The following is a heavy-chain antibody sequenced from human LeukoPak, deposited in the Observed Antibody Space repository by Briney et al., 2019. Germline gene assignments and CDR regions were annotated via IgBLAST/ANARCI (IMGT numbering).Heavy chain of an antibody. CDR1: GYTFTSYD. Sequence: GASVKVSCKASGYTFTSYDINWVRQATGQGLEWMGWMNPNSGNTGYAQKFQGRVTMTRNTSISTAYMELSSLRSEDTAVYYCAREYSSSWGYYYYMDVWGKGTTVTVSS. CDR3: AREYSSSWGYYYYMDV. D-gene: IGHD6-13*01. CDR2: MNPNSGNT. J-gene: IGHJ6*03. V-gene: IGHV1-8*01.